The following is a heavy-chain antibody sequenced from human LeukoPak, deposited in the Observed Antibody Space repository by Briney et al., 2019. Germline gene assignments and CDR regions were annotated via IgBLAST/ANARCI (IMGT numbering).Heavy chain of an antibody. CDR2: ISNSGGST. D-gene: IGHD3-10*01. CDR1: GFTFSSYA. CDR3: AKRASGSGTSLYYFDY. Sequence: GGSLRLSCAASGFTFSSYAMCWVRQAPGKGLERVSVISNSGGSTFYADSVKGRFTISRDNSKNTLYLQMNSLRAEDTAVYYCAKRASGSGTSLYYFDYWGQGTLVTVSS. V-gene: IGHV3-23*01. J-gene: IGHJ4*02.